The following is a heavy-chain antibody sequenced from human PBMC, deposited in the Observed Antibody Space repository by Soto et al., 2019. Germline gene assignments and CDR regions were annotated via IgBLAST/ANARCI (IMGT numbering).Heavy chain of an antibody. CDR2: TYSGGTT. CDR3: AKDRSTYYLVQPFDP. V-gene: IGHV3-53*01. Sequence: PGGSLRLSCAASGFSVTNNYMSWVRQAPGKGLEWVSVTYSGGTTYYPDSVKGRFTISRDNSKNTLYLQMNSLRAEDTAVYYCAKDRSTYYLVQPFDPWGQGTLVTVSS. D-gene: IGHD3-10*01. CDR1: GFSVTNNY. J-gene: IGHJ5*02.